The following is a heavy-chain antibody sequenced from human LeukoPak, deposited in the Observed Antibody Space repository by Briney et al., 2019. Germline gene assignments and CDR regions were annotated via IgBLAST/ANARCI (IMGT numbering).Heavy chain of an antibody. Sequence: SETLSLTCTVSGGSISSYYWSWIRQPPGKGLEWIGYIYYSGSTNYNPSLKSRVTISVYTSKNQFSLKLSSVTAADTAVYYCARVCAYYYYYYMDVWGKGTTVTVSS. J-gene: IGHJ6*03. V-gene: IGHV4-59*01. CDR3: ARVCAYYYYYYMDV. CDR1: GGSISSYY. CDR2: IYYSGST.